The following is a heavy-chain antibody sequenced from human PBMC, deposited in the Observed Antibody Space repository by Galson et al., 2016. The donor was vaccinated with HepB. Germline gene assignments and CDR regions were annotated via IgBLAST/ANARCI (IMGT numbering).Heavy chain of an antibody. CDR3: ASSVRGSGSPPGGY. D-gene: IGHD3-10*01. J-gene: IGHJ4*02. CDR2: MSDSGGST. CDR1: GFTLSNSA. V-gene: IGHV3-23*01. Sequence: AASGFTLSNSAMSWVRQAPGKGLEWVSAMSDSGGSTYYADSVKGRFTISRDNAKNTLYLQMNSLRAEDTAIYYCASSVRGSGSPPGGYWGQGILVTVSS.